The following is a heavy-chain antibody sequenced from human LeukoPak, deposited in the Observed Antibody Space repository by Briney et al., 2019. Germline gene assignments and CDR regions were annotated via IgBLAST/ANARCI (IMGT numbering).Heavy chain of an antibody. V-gene: IGHV4-39*07. CDR2: IYYSGST. CDR1: GGSISSSSYY. Sequence: SETLSLTCTVSGGSISSSSYYWGWIRQPPGKGLDWFGSIYYSGSTYYNPSLKSRVTISVDTSKNQFSLKLSSVTAADTAVYYCARVTGYMIEDYFDYWGQGTLVTVSS. CDR3: ARVTGYMIEDYFDY. D-gene: IGHD3-22*01. J-gene: IGHJ4*02.